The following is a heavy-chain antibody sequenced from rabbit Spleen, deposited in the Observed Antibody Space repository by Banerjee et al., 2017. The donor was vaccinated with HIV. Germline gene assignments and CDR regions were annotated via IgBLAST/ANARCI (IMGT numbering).Heavy chain of an antibody. D-gene: IGHD2-1*01. CDR2: IATSSSFFT. J-gene: IGHJ4*01. V-gene: IGHV1S45*01. CDR1: GFSFSSSYY. Sequence: QEQLVESGGGLVQPEGSLTLTCTASGFSFSSSYYMCWVRQAPGKGLEWIACIATSSSFFTYYASWAKGRFTCSKASSTTVTLQMTSLTAADTATYFCARGSATMTMVITGYYFNLWGPGTLVTVS. CDR3: ARGSATMTMVITGYYFNL.